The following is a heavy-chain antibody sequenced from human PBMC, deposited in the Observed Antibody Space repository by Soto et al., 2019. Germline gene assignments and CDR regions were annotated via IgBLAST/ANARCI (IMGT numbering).Heavy chain of an antibody. CDR2: ISSSSSTI. Sequence: EVQLVESGGGLVQPGGSLRLSCAASGFTFSSYSMNWVRQAPGKGLEWVSYISSSSSTIYYADSVKGRFTISRDNAKNSLSLQMNSLRDEDTAVYYCARGGAYLTFDYWCQGTLVTVSS. J-gene: IGHJ4*02. CDR1: GFTFSSYS. V-gene: IGHV3-48*02. CDR3: ARGGAYLTFDY. D-gene: IGHD3-16*01.